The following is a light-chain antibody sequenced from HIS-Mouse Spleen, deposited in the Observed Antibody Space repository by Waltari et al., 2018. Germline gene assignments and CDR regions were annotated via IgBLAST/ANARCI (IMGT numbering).Light chain of an antibody. CDR2: DAS. CDR1: QSVSSY. V-gene: IGKV3-11*01. Sequence: EIVLTQSPATLSLSPGERATLSCRASQSVSSYLALYQQKPGQAPRLPIYDASNRATGIPARFSGSGSGTDFTLTISSLEPEDFAVYYCQQRSNWPPYTFGQGTKLEIK. CDR3: QQRSNWPPYT. J-gene: IGKJ2*01.